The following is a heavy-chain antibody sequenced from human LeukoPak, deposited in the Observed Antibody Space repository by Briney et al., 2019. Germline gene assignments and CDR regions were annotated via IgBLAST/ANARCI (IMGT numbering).Heavy chain of an antibody. CDR2: MNPNSGNT. J-gene: IGHJ4*02. D-gene: IGHD3-22*01. Sequence: GASVKVSCKTSGGTFSSYAIIWVRQATGQGLEWMGWMNPNSGNTGYAQKFQGRVTITRNTSISTAYMELSSLRSEDTAVYYCARVPDSSGYYSLLRSPYYFDYWGQGTLVTVSS. CDR3: ARVPDSSGYYSLLRSPYYFDY. CDR1: GGTFSSYA. V-gene: IGHV1-8*03.